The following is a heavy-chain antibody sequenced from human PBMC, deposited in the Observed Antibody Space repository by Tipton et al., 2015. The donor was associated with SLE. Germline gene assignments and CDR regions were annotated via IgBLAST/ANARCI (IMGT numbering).Heavy chain of an antibody. CDR1: GGESSSYY. CDR2: IYYSGST. CDR3: ARDPGNDQDYWYFDL. Sequence: TLSLTCTVSGGESSSYYWSWIRQPPGKGLEWIGYIYYSGSTNYNPSLKSRVTISVDTSKNQFSLKLSSVTAADTAVYYCARDPGNDQDYWYFDLWGRGTLVTVSS. D-gene: IGHD3-10*01. J-gene: IGHJ2*01. V-gene: IGHV4-59*01.